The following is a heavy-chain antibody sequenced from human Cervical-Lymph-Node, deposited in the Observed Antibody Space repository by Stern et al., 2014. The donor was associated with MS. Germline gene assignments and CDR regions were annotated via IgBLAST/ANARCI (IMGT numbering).Heavy chain of an antibody. CDR2: ISSSSTYI. J-gene: IGHJ4*02. D-gene: IGHD1-26*01. V-gene: IGHV3-21*01. Sequence: EMQLVESGGGLVQPGGSLRLSCAASGFSFTSYSMNWVRQAPGKGLEWVSSISSSSTYIYYADAVKGRFTISRDNVKNSLYLQMNSLRAEDTAVYYCARKILGETTDYWGQGTLVTVSS. CDR1: GFSFTSYS. CDR3: ARKILGETTDY.